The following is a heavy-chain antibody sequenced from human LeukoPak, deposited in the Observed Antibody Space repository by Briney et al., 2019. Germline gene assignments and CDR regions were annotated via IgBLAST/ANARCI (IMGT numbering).Heavy chain of an antibody. CDR3: ARNYYDSSGYPHDAFDI. J-gene: IGHJ3*02. CDR1: GYRFTNYW. CDR2: IYPGDSGT. V-gene: IGHV5-51*01. Sequence: GESLKISCKGSGYRFTNYWIGWVRQMPGKGLEWMGIIYPGDSGTRYSPSFQGQVTISADKSISTAYLQWSSLKASDTAMYYCARNYYDSSGYPHDAFDIWGQGTMVTVSS. D-gene: IGHD3-22*01.